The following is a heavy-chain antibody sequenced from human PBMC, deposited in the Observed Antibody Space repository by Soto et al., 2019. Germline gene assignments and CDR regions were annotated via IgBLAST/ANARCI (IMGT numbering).Heavy chain of an antibody. V-gene: IGHV1-69*13. J-gene: IGHJ4*02. CDR3: ARQTPNDSSGYPLS. CDR1: GGTFSSYA. CDR2: IIPIFGTA. D-gene: IGHD3-22*01. Sequence: RASVKVSCKASGGTFSSYAISWVRQAPGQGLEWMGGIIPIFGTANYAQKFQGRVTITADESTSTAYMELSSLRSEDTAVYYCARQTPNDSSGYPLSWGQGTLVTVSS.